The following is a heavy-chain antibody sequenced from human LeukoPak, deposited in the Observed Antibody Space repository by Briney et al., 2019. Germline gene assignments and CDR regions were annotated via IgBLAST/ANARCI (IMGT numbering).Heavy chain of an antibody. J-gene: IGHJ6*02. CDR1: GYTFTSYA. V-gene: IGHV1-3*01. CDR3: ASGIAAAGTLYYYGMDV. Sequence: ASVKVSCKASGYTFTSYAMHWVRQAPGQRLEWMGWINAGNGNTKYSQKFQGRVTITRDTSASTAYMELSGLRSEDTAVYYCASGIAAAGTLYYYGMDVWGQGTTVTVSS. CDR2: INAGNGNT. D-gene: IGHD6-13*01.